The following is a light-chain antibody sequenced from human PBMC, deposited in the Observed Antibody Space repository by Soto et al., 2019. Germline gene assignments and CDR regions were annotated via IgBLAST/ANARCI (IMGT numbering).Light chain of an antibody. CDR1: QSISSY. V-gene: IGKV1-39*01. J-gene: IGKJ1*01. CDR2: AAS. Sequence: DIQMTQSPSSLSASVGDRVTITCRASQSISSYLHWYQQKPGKAPKLLSYAASSLQSGVPSRFSGSGSGTDFTLTISSLQPEDFATYYCQQSYSTPPTFGQGTKVDIK. CDR3: QQSYSTPPT.